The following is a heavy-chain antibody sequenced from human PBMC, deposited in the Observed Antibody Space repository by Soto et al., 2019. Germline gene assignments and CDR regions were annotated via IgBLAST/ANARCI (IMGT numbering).Heavy chain of an antibody. CDR1: GFTFSSYG. V-gene: IGHV3-30*18. Sequence: PGGSLRLSCAASGFTFSSYGMHWVRQAPGKGLEWVAVISYDGSNKYYADSVKGRFTISRDNSKKTLYLQMNSLRAEDTAVYYCAKDWAIVVVTATLDYWGQGTLVTVSS. CDR2: ISYDGSNK. D-gene: IGHD2-21*02. J-gene: IGHJ4*02. CDR3: AKDWAIVVVTATLDY.